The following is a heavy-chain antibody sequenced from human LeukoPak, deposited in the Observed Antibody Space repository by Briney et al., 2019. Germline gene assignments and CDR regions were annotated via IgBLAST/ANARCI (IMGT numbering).Heavy chain of an antibody. CDR1: GCTFRNYA. CDR2: ISCSADST. V-gene: IGHV3-23*01. Sequence: GGSLRLSCAASGCTFRNYAMSWVRQAPGKGLEWVSTISCSADSTYYADSVRGRFTISGDYSKHTLYLQMHSLRAEDTAIYYCSKILDSSGYDPFDYWGQGTLVTVSS. CDR3: SKILDSSGYDPFDY. J-gene: IGHJ4*02. D-gene: IGHD5-12*01.